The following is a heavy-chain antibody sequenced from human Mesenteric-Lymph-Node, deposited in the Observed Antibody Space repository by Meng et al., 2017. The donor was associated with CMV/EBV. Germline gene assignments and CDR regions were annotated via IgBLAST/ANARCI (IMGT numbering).Heavy chain of an antibody. CDR1: FSHYW. J-gene: IGHJ4*02. Sequence: FSHYWLGWVRQRPGKGLEWMGIIYPGDSDIRYSPSFQGQVTISADKSISTAYLQWSSVKASDTAMYYCARPRNYASGTYEAYYFDYWGQGTLVTVSS. D-gene: IGHD3-10*01. CDR2: IYPGDSDI. CDR3: ARPRNYASGTYEAYYFDY. V-gene: IGHV5-51*01.